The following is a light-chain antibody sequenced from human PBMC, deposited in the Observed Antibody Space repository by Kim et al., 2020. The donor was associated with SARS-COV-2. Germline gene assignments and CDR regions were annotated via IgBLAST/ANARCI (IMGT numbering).Light chain of an antibody. CDR2: TNN. V-gene: IGLV1-44*01. CDR1: SSNIGSNI. CDR3: AAWDDSLSGWV. J-gene: IGLJ3*02. Sequence: QSVLTQPPSVSGTPGQRVTISCSGSSSNIGSNIVNWYQQLPGTAPKLLIYTNNQRPSGVPDRFSGSKSGTSASLAISGLQSEDEADYYCAAWDDSLSGWVFGGGTQLTVL.